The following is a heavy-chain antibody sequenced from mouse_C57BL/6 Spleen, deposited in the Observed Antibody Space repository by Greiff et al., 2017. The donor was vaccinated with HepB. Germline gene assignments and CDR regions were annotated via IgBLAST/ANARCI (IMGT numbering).Heavy chain of an antibody. CDR2: ISSGSSTI. Sequence: DVKLVESGGGLVKPGGSLKLSCAASGFTFSDYGMHWVRQAPEKGLEWVAYISSGSSTIYYADTVKGRFTISRDNAKNTLFLQMTSLRSEDTAMYYCARPSSYGADYAMDYWGQGTSVTVSS. J-gene: IGHJ4*01. CDR1: GFTFSDYG. D-gene: IGHD1-1*01. CDR3: ARPSSYGADYAMDY. V-gene: IGHV5-17*01.